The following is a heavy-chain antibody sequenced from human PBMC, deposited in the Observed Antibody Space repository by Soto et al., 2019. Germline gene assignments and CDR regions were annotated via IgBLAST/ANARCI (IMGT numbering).Heavy chain of an antibody. J-gene: IGHJ5*02. CDR3: AREAVVTPNWFDP. D-gene: IGHD2-21*02. CDR2: IYYSGST. CDR1: GGSISRGDYY. Sequence: PSETLSLTCTVSGGSISRGDYYWSWIRQPPGKGLEWIGYIYYSGSTYYNPSLKSRVTISVDTSKNQFSLKLSSVTAAETAVYYCAREAVVTPNWFDPWGQGTLVTVSS. V-gene: IGHV4-30-4*01.